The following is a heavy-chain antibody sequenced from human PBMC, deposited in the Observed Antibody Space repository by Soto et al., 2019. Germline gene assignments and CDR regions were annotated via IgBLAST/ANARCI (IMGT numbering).Heavy chain of an antibody. V-gene: IGHV3-53*02. J-gene: IGHJ4*02. CDR2: IYSGGST. CDR1: GFTVSSNY. Sequence: EVQLVETGGGLIQPGGSLRLSCAASGFTVSSNYMSWVRQAPGKGLEWVSVIYSGGSTYYADSVKGRFTISRDNSKNTLYLQMNSLRAEDTAVYYCARDASRDRYYFDYWGQGTLVTVSS. CDR3: ARDASRDRYYFDY.